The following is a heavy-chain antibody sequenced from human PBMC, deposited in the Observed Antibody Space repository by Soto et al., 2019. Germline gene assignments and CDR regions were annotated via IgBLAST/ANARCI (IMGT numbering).Heavy chain of an antibody. Sequence: QLQLQESGPGLVKPSETLSLTCTVSGGSISSSSYCWGWIRQPPGKGLEWIGSIYYSGSTYYNPSLKSRVTISVDTSKNQFSLKLSSVTAADTAVYYCARLLPLVAATQVRDYWGQGTLVTVSS. CDR2: IYYSGST. CDR3: ARLLPLVAATQVRDY. D-gene: IGHD2-15*01. J-gene: IGHJ4*02. V-gene: IGHV4-39*01. CDR1: GGSISSSSYC.